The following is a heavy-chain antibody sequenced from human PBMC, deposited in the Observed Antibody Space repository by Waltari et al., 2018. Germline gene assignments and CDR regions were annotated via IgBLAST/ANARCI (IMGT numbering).Heavy chain of an antibody. CDR2: MSYNGST. CDR1: GGSITSNRHY. CDR3: ATYIGASIGTAAFDV. Sequence: QLQLQESGPGLGKPSETLSLTCIVSGGSITSNRHYWAWIRQPPGKGLEWIGTMSYNGSTYSSPSLKSRVTVSRDTSKNHLSLTLGSVTAADTAVYYCATYIGASIGTAAFDVWGQGTMVTVSS. D-gene: IGHD5-12*01. V-gene: IGHV4-39*02. J-gene: IGHJ3*01.